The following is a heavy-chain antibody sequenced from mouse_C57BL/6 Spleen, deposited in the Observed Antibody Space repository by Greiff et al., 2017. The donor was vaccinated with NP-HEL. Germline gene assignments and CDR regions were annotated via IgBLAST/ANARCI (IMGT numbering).Heavy chain of an antibody. J-gene: IGHJ2*01. CDR2: ISDGGSYT. CDR1: GFTFSSYA. V-gene: IGHV5-4*03. Sequence: EVMLVESGGGLVKPGGSLKLSCAASGFTFSSYAMSWVRQTPEKRLEWVATISDGGSYTYYPDNVKGRFTISRDNAKNNLYLQMSHLKSEDTAMYYCARLGYYDWGQGTTLTVSS. CDR3: ARLGYYD. D-gene: IGHD2-3*01.